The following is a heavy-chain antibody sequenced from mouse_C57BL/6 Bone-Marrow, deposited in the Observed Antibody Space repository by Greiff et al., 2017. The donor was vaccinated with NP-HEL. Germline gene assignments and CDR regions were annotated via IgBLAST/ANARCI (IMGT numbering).Heavy chain of an antibody. CDR2: IYPRSGNT. CDR3: ARWGYYGSRYAMDY. J-gene: IGHJ4*01. V-gene: IGHV1-81*01. D-gene: IGHD1-1*01. Sequence: QVQLQQSGAELARPGASVKLSCKASGYTFTSYGISWVKQRTGQGLEWIGEIYPRSGNTYYNEKFKGKATLTADKSSSTAYMELRSLTSEDSAVYFCARWGYYGSRYAMDYWGQGTSVTVSS. CDR1: GYTFTSYG.